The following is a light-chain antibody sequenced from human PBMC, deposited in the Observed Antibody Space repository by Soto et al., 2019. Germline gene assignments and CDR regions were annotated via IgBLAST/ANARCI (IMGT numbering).Light chain of an antibody. CDR2: GAS. V-gene: IGKV3-15*01. CDR3: QQYNNWPYT. Sequence: EIVMTQSPATLSVSPGERATLSCWASQSVSSNLVWYQQKPGQAPRLLIYGASTRATGIPARFSGSGSGTEFTLSISSLQSEDFAVYYCQQYNNWPYTFGQGTKLEIK. J-gene: IGKJ2*01. CDR1: QSVSSN.